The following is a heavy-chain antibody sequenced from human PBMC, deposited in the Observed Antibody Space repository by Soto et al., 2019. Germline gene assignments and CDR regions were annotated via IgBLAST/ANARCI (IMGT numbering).Heavy chain of an antibody. CDR2: IIPNFGTA. CDR3: ACTKYDSSAYYYWYLGL. J-gene: IGHJ2*01. V-gene: IGHV1-69*06. CDR1: EDTFRNYA. Sequence: QVERVQSGAEVKKPGSSVKVSCQASEDTFRNYAISWVRQAPGQGLEWMGGIIPNFGTANYAQKFQGRVTITADTSANTVYLELSSLRSEDTAVYYCACTKYDSSAYYYWYLGLWGRGTLVTVSS. D-gene: IGHD3-22*01.